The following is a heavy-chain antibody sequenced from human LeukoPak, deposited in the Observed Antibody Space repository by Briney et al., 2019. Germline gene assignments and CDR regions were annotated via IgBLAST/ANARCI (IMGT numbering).Heavy chain of an antibody. V-gene: IGHV1-69*04. CDR3: ARNRAIVATMGAFDI. D-gene: IGHD5-12*01. CDR2: IIPILDIA. Sequence: EAAVTVTFKSSGGTFSSYAINWVRQPPAQGLEWMGRIIPILDIANYVQKFQGRVRITADKSTSTAYMELSSLRSADTVVYYWARNRAIVATMGAFDIWGQGKMVTVSS. CDR1: GGTFSSYA. J-gene: IGHJ3*02.